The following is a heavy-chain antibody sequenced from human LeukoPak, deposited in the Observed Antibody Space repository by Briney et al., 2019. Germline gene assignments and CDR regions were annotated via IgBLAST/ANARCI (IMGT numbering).Heavy chain of an antibody. CDR2: ISAYNGNT. Sequence: ASVKVSCKASGYTFTSYGINWVRQAPGQGLEWMGWISAYNGNTKYAQKFQGTVTMTTDTSTTTAYMELRSLRYDDTAVYYCARGNVETVSTSLNWFDPWGQGTLVTVSS. J-gene: IGHJ5*02. CDR1: GYTFTSYG. D-gene: IGHD5/OR15-5a*01. CDR3: ARGNVETVSTSLNWFDP. V-gene: IGHV1-18*01.